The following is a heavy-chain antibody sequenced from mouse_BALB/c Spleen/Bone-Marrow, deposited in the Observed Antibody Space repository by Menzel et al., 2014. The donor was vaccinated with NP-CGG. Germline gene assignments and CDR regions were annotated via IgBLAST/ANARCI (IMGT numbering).Heavy chain of an antibody. J-gene: IGHJ2*01. D-gene: IGHD4-1*01. CDR1: GFTFSSFG. Sequence: VQLKHSGGGLVQPGGSRKLSCAASGFTFSSFGMHWVRQAPEKGLEWVAYISSGSSTIFYADTVKGRFTVSRDNPKNTLFLQMTSLRSEDTAMYFCTRGGNWDDFDSWGQGTTLTVSS. CDR3: TRGGNWDDFDS. CDR2: ISSGSSTI. V-gene: IGHV5-17*02.